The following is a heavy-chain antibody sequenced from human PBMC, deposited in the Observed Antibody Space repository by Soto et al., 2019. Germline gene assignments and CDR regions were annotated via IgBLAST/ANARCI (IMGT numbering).Heavy chain of an antibody. CDR1: GYTFTSYY. Sequence: GASVKVSCKASGYTFTSYYMHWVRQAPGQGLEWMGIINPSGGSTSYAQKFQGRVTMTRDTSTSTVYMELSSLRSEDTAVYYCARVPSGYDEWVRVGYFDYWGQGTLVTVSS. J-gene: IGHJ4*02. V-gene: IGHV1-46*03. CDR2: INPSGGST. CDR3: ARVPSGYDEWVRVGYFDY. D-gene: IGHD5-12*01.